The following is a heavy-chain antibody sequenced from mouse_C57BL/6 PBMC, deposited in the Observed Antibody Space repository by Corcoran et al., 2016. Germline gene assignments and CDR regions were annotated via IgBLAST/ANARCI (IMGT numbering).Heavy chain of an antibody. J-gene: IGHJ1*03. CDR3: ARKFYYYGSSYWYFDV. V-gene: IGHV1-80*01. CDR2: IYPGDGDT. D-gene: IGHD1-1*01. CDR1: GYAFSSYW. Sequence: QVQLQQSGAELVKPGASVKISCKASGYAFSSYWMNWVKQRPGKGLEWIGQIYPGDGDTNYNGKFKGKATLTADKSSSTAYMQLSSLTSEDSAVYFCARKFYYYGSSYWYFDVWGTGTTVTVSS.